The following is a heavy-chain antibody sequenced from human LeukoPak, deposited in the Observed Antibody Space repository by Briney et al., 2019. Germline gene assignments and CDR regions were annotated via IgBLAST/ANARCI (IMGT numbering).Heavy chain of an antibody. CDR3: ARVFTLYDSSGLYYFDY. V-gene: IGHV4-34*01. D-gene: IGHD3-22*01. Sequence: SETLSLTCAVYGGSFSGYYWSWIRQPPGKGLEWIGEINHSGSTNYNPSLKSRVTISVDTSKNQFSLKLSSVTAADTAVYYCARVFTLYDSSGLYYFDYWGQGTLVTVSS. CDR1: GGSFSGYY. J-gene: IGHJ4*02. CDR2: INHSGST.